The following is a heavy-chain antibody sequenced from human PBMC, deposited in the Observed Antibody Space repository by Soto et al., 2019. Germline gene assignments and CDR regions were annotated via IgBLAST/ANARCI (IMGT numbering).Heavy chain of an antibody. V-gene: IGHV1-2*04. CDR3: GRGKQKLVLLLGY. J-gene: IGHJ4*02. D-gene: IGHD6-13*01. CDR1: GYTFTGYY. Sequence: ASVKVSCKASGYTFTGYYMHWVRQAPGQGLEWMGWINPNSGGTNYAQKFQGWVTMTRDTSISTAYMELSRLRSDDTAVYYCGRGKQKLVLLLGYCGQXTLVTVSS. CDR2: INPNSGGT.